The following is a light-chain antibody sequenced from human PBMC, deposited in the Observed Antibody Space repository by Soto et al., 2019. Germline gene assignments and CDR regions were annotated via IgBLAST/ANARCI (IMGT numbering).Light chain of an antibody. CDR2: EVR. CDR3: SSFTSKSTLI. CDR1: IRDVGAYNL. V-gene: IGLV2-14*01. Sequence: QSVLTQPASVSGSPGQSITISCAGTIRDVGAYNLVSWYQQCPGRAPQLILYEVRNRPSGISFRFSGFKSGNTASLTISGLQAEDEADYYCSSFTSKSTLIFGGGTK. J-gene: IGLJ2*01.